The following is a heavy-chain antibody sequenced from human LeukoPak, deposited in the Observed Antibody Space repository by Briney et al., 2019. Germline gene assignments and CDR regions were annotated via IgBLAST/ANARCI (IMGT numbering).Heavy chain of an antibody. CDR1: GYTFTSYA. J-gene: IGHJ4*02. V-gene: IGHV1-3*01. Sequence: EASVKVSCKASGYTFTSYAFHWVRQAPGQRLEWMGWISAGNGNTKYSQNFQGRVTFISNTSATTAFMELSSLRSEDAAVYYCARDSGSGNNDYWGQGTLVTVSS. CDR3: ARDSGSGNNDY. CDR2: ISAGNGNT. D-gene: IGHD1-26*01.